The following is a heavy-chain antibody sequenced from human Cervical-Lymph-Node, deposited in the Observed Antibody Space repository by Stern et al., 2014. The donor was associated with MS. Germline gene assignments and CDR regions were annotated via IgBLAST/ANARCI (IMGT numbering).Heavy chain of an antibody. J-gene: IGHJ4*02. Sequence: QLQLQESGPGLVKPSETLSLTCTVSGGSISGYYCIWIRQPPGKGLEWIGYISYSGSTNYNPSLKSRASISVDTSKNQFSLKLSSVTPADTAVYYCARAKGRFDGDYVMFDYWGQGTLVTVSS. D-gene: IGHD4-17*01. CDR3: ARAKGRFDGDYVMFDY. CDR2: ISYSGST. V-gene: IGHV4-59*01. CDR1: GGSISGYY.